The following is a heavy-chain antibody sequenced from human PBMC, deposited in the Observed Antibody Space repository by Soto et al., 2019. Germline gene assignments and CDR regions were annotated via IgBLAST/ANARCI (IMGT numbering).Heavy chain of an antibody. J-gene: IGHJ4*02. CDR3: ATMGTPATGLYYFEY. V-gene: IGHV4-59*01. Sequence: SETLSLTCTVSGGSISRSYWSWIRQPPGKGLEWIGYIYYSGSTNYNPSLKSRVTISVDTSKNQFSLKLSSVTAADTAVYYCATMGTPATGLYYFEYWGQGTLVTVSS. D-gene: IGHD2-15*01. CDR1: GGSISRSY. CDR2: IYYSGST.